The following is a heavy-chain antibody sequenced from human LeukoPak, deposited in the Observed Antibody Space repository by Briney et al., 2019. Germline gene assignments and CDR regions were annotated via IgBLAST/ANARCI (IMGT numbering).Heavy chain of an antibody. V-gene: IGHV3-21*01. D-gene: IGHD2-2*01. CDR3: ARGKDIVVVPAAFNWFDP. CDR1: GFTFSSYS. CDR2: ISSSSSYI. Sequence: GRSLRLSCAASGFTFSSYSMNWVRHSPGKGLEWVSSISSSSSYIYYADSVKGRFTTSRDNAKNSLYLQMNSLRAEDTAVYYCARGKDIVVVPAAFNWFDPWGQGTLVTVSS. J-gene: IGHJ5*02.